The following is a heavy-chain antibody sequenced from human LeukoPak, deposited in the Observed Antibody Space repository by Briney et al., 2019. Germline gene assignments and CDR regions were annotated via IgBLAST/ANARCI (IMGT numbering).Heavy chain of an antibody. CDR1: GGTFSSYA. CDR2: IIPIFGTA. D-gene: IGHD6-13*01. J-gene: IGHJ6*03. V-gene: IGHV1-69*13. CDR3: ARVGGSSSWYRSSYYYYYYMDV. Sequence: SVKVSCKASGGTFSSYAISWVRQAPGQGLEWMGGIIPIFGTANYAQKFQGRVTITADESTSTAYMELSSLRSEDTAVYYCARVGGSSSWYRSSYYYYYYMDVWGKGTTVTISS.